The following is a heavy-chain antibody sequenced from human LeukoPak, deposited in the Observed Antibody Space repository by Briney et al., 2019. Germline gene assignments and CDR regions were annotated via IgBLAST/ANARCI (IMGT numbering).Heavy chain of an antibody. D-gene: IGHD5-24*01. CDR3: ARGKRVFDY. J-gene: IGHJ4*02. CDR1: GGSFSGYY. V-gene: IGHV4-34*01. Sequence: PSETLSLTCAVYGGSFSGYYWSWIRQPPGKGLEWIGEINHSGSTNYNPSLKSRVTISVDTSKNQFSLKLSSVTAADTAAYYCARGKRVFDYWGQGTLVTVSS. CDR2: INHSGST.